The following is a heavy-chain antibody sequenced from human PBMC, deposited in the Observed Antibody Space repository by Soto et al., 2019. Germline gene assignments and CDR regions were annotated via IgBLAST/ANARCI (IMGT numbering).Heavy chain of an antibody. V-gene: IGHV1-24*01. J-gene: IGHJ4*02. D-gene: IGHD6-13*01. Sequence: WASVKVSCKVSGYTLTELSMHWVRQAPGKGLEWMGGFDPEDGETIYAQKFQGRVTMTEDTSTDTAYMELSSLRSEDTAVYYCATAGSSWFYFDYWGQGTLVTVSS. CDR2: FDPEDGET. CDR3: ATAGSSWFYFDY. CDR1: GYTLTELS.